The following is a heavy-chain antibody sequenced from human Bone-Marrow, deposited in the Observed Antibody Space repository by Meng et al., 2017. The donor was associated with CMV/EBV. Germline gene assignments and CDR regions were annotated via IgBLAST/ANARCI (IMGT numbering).Heavy chain of an antibody. J-gene: IGHJ4*02. CDR1: GFTFSSYS. D-gene: IGHD3-3*01. Sequence: GESLKISCAASGFTFSSYSMNWVRQAPGKGLEWVSYISSSSSTIYYADSVKGRFTISRDNVKNSLYLQMNSLRAEDTAVYYCARDGFLKWLGVRYFDYWGQGTLVTVSS. CDR2: ISSSSSTI. V-gene: IGHV3-48*04. CDR3: ARDGFLKWLGVRYFDY.